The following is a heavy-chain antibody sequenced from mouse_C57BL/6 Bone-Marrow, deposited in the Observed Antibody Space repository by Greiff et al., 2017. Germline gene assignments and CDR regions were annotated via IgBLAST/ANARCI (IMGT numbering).Heavy chain of an antibody. CDR1: GFNIKDDY. V-gene: IGHV14-4*01. D-gene: IGHD2-5*01. CDR3: TISNGDDFDY. J-gene: IGHJ2*01. Sequence: VQLQQSGAELVRPGASVKLSCKASGFNIKDDYMHWVKQRPGQGLEWIGWIDPGNGDTEYAPQFQGKATITADTSSNTAYLQLSSRTTEDTAVYYCTISNGDDFDYWGQGTTLTVSS. CDR2: IDPGNGDT.